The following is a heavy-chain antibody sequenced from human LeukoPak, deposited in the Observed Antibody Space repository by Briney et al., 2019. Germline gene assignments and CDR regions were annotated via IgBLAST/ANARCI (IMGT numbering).Heavy chain of an antibody. D-gene: IGHD3-16*01. Sequence: PGGSLRLSCAASGFTFSTYWMNWVRQAPGKGLEWVSSISSSSSYIYYADSVKGRFTISRDNAKNSLYLQMNSLRAEDTAVYYCARTGLNSDAFDIWGQGTMVTVSS. V-gene: IGHV3-21*01. CDR3: ARTGLNSDAFDI. CDR2: ISSSSSYI. CDR1: GFTFSTYW. J-gene: IGHJ3*02.